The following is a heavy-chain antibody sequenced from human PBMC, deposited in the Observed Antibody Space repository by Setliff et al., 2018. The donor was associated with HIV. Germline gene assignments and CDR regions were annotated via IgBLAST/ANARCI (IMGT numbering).Heavy chain of an antibody. J-gene: IGHJ3*02. CDR2: IIPILGIK. CDR1: GGTFSSYA. CDR3: ARGATYYYDSSGYYSLLADAFDI. D-gene: IGHD3-22*01. Sequence: SVKVSCKTSGGTFSSYAISWVRQAPGQGLEWMGGIIPILGIKKYAQKFQGRVTITADKSTSTAYMELSSLRSEDTAVYYCARGATYYYDSSGYYSLLADAFDIWGQGTMVTVAS. V-gene: IGHV1-69*10.